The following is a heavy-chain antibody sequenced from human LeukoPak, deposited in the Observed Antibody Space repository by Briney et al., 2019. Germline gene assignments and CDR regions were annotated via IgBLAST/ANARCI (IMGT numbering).Heavy chain of an antibody. CDR1: GGSISSGDYY. CDR3: ARDHCTNGVCYPYFDY. Sequence: SQTLSLTCTVSGGSISSGDYYWSWIRQPPGKGLEWIGYIYYSGSTYYNPSLKSRVTISVDRSKNQFSLKLSSVTAADTAVYYCARDHCTNGVCYPYFDYWGQGTLVTVSS. V-gene: IGHV4-30-4*01. J-gene: IGHJ4*02. CDR2: IYYSGST. D-gene: IGHD2-8*01.